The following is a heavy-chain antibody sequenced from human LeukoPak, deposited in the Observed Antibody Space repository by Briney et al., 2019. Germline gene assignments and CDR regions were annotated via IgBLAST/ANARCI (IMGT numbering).Heavy chain of an antibody. D-gene: IGHD5-18*01. V-gene: IGHV1-24*01. Sequence: ASVKVSCKVSGYRFTELSRHWVRQAPGKGLEWLGGFDLVHGDTIYAQKFQGRVTMTEDASTVTSYMELSSLGSEDTAVYFCTAGRAYSLLDFWGQGTLVIVSS. CDR1: GYRFTELS. J-gene: IGHJ4*02. CDR2: FDLVHGDT. CDR3: TAGRAYSLLDF.